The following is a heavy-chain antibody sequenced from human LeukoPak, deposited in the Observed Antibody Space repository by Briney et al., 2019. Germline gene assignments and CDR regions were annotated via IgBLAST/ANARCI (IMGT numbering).Heavy chain of an antibody. CDR1: GFTFSSYA. V-gene: IGHV3-23*01. D-gene: IGHD1-26*01. CDR3: AKLVGLHFDY. J-gene: IGHJ4*02. CDR2: ITGSGGTT. Sequence: GGSLRLSCAASGFTFSSYAMSWVRQAPGKGLEWVSAITGSGGTTYYADSVKGRFTISRDNSKNTLYLQMNSLRAEDTAVYYCAKLVGLHFDYWGQGTLVTVSS.